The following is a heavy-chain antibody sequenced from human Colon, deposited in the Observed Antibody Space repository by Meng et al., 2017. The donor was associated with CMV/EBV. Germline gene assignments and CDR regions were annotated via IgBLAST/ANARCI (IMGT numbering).Heavy chain of an antibody. CDR1: GYTLSGYH. J-gene: IGHJ4*02. CDR2: VDPGGGA. D-gene: IGHD1-26*01. Sequence: QVQLVQSGAEVKKPGASVRVSCKASGYTLSGYHTHWVRQAPGQGLEWMGGVDPGGGAKYAQKFQGRVTMTRDTSTSTVHMELNSLTFADTAVYYCARELGGTYYFDFWGQGTLVTVSS. V-gene: IGHV1-46*01. CDR3: ARELGGTYYFDF.